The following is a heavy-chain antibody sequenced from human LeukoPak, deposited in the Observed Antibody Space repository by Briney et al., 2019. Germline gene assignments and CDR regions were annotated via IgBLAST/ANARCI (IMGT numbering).Heavy chain of an antibody. J-gene: IGHJ4*02. CDR2: INHGGRT. CDR1: GGSFSAYY. D-gene: IGHD3-10*01. CDR3: ARRSFFSRGPNDY. Sequence: SETLSLTCAVYGGSFSAYYWSWIRQPPGKGLEWIGEINHGGRTNYNPSLKSRVTISVDTSKNQFSLKLSSVTAADTAVYYCARRSFFSRGPNDYWDQGTLVTVSS. V-gene: IGHV4-34*01.